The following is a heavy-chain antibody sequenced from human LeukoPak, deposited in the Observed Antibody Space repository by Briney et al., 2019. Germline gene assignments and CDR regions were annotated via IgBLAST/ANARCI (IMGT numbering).Heavy chain of an antibody. CDR2: INQDGSAK. CDR3: ARDSETADFDY. J-gene: IGHJ4*02. V-gene: IGHV3-7*04. CDR1: GFSFSDYY. Sequence: GGSLRLSCVASGFSFSDYYMSWIRQAPGKGLEWVANINQDGSAKYYVDSVKGRFTISRDNAQNSLFLQMSSLTAEDTAVYYCARDSETADFDYWGQGTLVTVSS. D-gene: IGHD2-21*02.